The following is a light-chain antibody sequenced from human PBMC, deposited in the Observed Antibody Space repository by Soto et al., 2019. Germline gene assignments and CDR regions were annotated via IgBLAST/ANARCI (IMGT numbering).Light chain of an antibody. CDR2: GNS. CDR3: QSYASSLSGPGV. V-gene: IGLV1-40*01. CDR1: SSNIGAGYD. Sequence: QSVLTQPPSVSGAPGQRVTISCTGSSSNIGAGYDVHWYQQLPGTAPKLIIYGNSNRPSGVPVRFSGSKSGTSASLAITGLQAEDEADYYCQSYASSLSGPGVFGTGTKLTVL. J-gene: IGLJ1*01.